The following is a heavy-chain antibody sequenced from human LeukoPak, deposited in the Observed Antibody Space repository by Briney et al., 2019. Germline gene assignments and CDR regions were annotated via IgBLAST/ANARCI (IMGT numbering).Heavy chain of an antibody. V-gene: IGHV4-59*12. CDR1: GGSISSYY. CDR3: ARAVGSGSFQTYYYYMDV. CDR2: IYYSGST. D-gene: IGHD3-10*01. J-gene: IGHJ6*03. Sequence: SETLSLTCTVSGGSISSYYWSWIRQPPGKGLEWIGYIYYSGSTNYNPSLKSRVTMSVDTSKNQFSLKLSSVTAADTAVYYCARAVGSGSFQTYYYYMDVGGKGTTVTISS.